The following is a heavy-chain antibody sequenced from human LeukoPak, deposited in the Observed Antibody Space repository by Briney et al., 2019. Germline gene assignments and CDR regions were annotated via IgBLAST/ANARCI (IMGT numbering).Heavy chain of an antibody. V-gene: IGHV3-9*01. CDR2: ISWNSGSI. D-gene: IGHD3-10*01. J-gene: IGHJ5*02. CDR1: GLTFDDYA. Sequence: GGSLRLSCAASGLTFDDYAMHWVRQAPGKGLEWVSGISWNSGSIGYADSVKGRFTISRDNAKNSLYLQMNSLRAEDTALYYCAKARESYYTGNWFDPWGQGTLVTVSS. CDR3: AKARESYYTGNWFDP.